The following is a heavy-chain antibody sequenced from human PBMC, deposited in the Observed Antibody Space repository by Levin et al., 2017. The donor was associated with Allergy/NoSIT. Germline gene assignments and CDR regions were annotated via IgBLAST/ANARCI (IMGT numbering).Heavy chain of an antibody. J-gene: IGHJ5*02. V-gene: IGHV4-39*01. Sequence: SQTLSLTCTVSGDSVSSTNYYWGWIRQSPGKGLEWIGSVYYTGSTYYNPSLESRLTISVDTPKNQFSLKLSSVTAADTAVYYCARERSRYFDWLSGFDPWGQGTLVTVSS. CDR3: ARERSRYFDWLSGFDP. CDR2: VYYTGST. D-gene: IGHD3-9*01. CDR1: GDSVSSTNYY.